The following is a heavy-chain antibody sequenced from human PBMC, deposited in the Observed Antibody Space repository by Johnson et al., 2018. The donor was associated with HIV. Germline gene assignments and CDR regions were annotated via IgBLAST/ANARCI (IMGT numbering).Heavy chain of an antibody. CDR2: ISYDGSDK. Sequence: QVQLVESVGGVVQPGRSLRLSCAGSGFTFSSYAFHWVRQAPAKGLEWVAAISYDGSDKYHADSVMGRFTISREDAKNSLYLQMNSLRAGDTAVYYCARGGSHITIFGVDINMGAFDIWGQGTLVTLSS. CDR1: GFTFSSYA. CDR3: ARGGSHITIFGVDINMGAFDI. D-gene: IGHD3-3*01. V-gene: IGHV3-30*14. J-gene: IGHJ3*02.